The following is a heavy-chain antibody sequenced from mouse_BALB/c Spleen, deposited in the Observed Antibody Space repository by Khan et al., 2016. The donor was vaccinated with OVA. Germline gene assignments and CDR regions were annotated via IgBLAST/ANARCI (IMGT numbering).Heavy chain of an antibody. V-gene: IGHV1-4*01. CDR2: INPSNGYT. Sequence: VQLQESGAELARPGASVKMSCKASGYTFTSYTIHWIKLRPGQGLEWIGFINPSNGYTNYNQTFKDKATLTAAKSSTTDSMQLSSLTSDASAGXNCVRNGAYHRNDGWFAYWGQGTLVTVAA. J-gene: IGHJ3*01. CDR1: GYTFTSYT. CDR3: VRNGAYHRNDGWFAY. D-gene: IGHD2-14*01.